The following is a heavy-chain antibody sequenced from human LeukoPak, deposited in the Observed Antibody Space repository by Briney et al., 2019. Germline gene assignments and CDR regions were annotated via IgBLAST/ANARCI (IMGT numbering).Heavy chain of an antibody. Sequence: ASVKVSCKASAYTFTSDGISWVRLAPGQGLEWIGWISTYNGNTNYAQKLQGRVTMTTDTSTSTAYMELRSLRSDDTAVYYCARRRVYSGSYVFDYWGQGTLVTVSS. J-gene: IGHJ4*02. V-gene: IGHV1-18*01. CDR3: ARRRVYSGSYVFDY. CDR2: ISTYNGNT. D-gene: IGHD1-26*01. CDR1: AYTFTSDG.